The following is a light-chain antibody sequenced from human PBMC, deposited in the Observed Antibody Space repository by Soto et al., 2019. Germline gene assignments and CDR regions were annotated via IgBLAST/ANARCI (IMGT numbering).Light chain of an antibody. J-gene: IGLJ1*01. CDR1: SSDVGGYNY. Sequence: QSVRNQPASVSGSPGQSITISCTGTSSDVGGYNYVSWYQQHPGKAPKLMIYDVSNRPSGVSNRFSGSKSGNTASLTISGLQAEDEADYYCSSYTSSSIPYVFGTGTKVTIL. CDR2: DVS. V-gene: IGLV2-14*01. CDR3: SSYTSSSIPYV.